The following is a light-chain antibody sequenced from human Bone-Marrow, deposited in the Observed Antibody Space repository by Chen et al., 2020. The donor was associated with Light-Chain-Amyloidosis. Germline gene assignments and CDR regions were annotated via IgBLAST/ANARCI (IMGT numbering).Light chain of an antibody. CDR1: QTISSNY. Sequence: EIVLTQSPGTLSLSPGEGANLSCRANQTISSNYLTWYQQKFGQAPRLLIYGSSSRATCIPDRFTGSGSGTDFTLTINRLEPEDFAMYYCQQYGTSPLTFGGGTKVEIK. CDR2: GSS. J-gene: IGKJ4*01. CDR3: QQYGTSPLT. V-gene: IGKV3-20*01.